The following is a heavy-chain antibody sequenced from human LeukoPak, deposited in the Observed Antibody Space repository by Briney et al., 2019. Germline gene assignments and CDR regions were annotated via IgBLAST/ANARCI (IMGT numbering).Heavy chain of an antibody. CDR2: ISAYNGNT. D-gene: IGHD2-8*01. J-gene: IGHJ4*02. CDR1: GYTFTSYG. CDR3: AEGYCTNGVCSHFDY. Sequence: ASVKVSCKASGYTFTSYGISWVRQAPGQGLEWMGWISAYNGNTNYAQKLQGRVTMTTDTSTSTAYMELRSLRSEDTAVYYCAEGYCTNGVCSHFDYWGQGTLVTVSS. V-gene: IGHV1-18*01.